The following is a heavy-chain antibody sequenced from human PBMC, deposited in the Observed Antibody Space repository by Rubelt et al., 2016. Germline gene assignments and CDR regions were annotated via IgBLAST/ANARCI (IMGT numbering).Heavy chain of an antibody. V-gene: IGHV3-48*04. J-gene: IGHJ3*02. CDR1: GFTFSGFY. D-gene: IGHD1-14*01. CDR3: TNHGLDAFDI. CDR2: ISGSASTI. Sequence: VQLVESGGGLVQPGGSLRLSCAASGFTFSGFYMSWVRQAPGRGLEWLSCISGSASTIHYADSVKGRFTISRDNAKNSLFLQRGSLRGEDKAGYYCTNHGLDAFDIWGQGTMVTVSS.